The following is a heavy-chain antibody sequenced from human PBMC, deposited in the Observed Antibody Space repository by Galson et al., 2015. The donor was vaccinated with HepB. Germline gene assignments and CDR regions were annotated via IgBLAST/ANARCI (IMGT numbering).Heavy chain of an antibody. CDR3: ARAIVVVPAARGRGNWFDP. V-gene: IGHV1-2*02. J-gene: IGHJ5*02. CDR2: INPNSGGT. D-gene: IGHD2-2*01. CDR1: GYTFTGYY. Sequence: SVKVSCKASGYTFTGYYMHWVRQAPGQGLEWMGWINPNSGGTNYAQKFQGRVTMTRDTSISTAYMELSRLRSDDTAVYYCARAIVVVPAARGRGNWFDPWGQGTLVTVSS.